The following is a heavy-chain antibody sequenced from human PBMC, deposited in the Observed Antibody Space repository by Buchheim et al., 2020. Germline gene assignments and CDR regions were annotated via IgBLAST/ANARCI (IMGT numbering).Heavy chain of an antibody. CDR3: ASKLGSNPYNF. Sequence: EVQLVESGGGLVQPGGSLRLSCAASGFSFSTSGMNWVRQAPGKGLEWVSYIGSSGTDTDYADSVRGRFTMSRDNDKQSPYMQMSSLRPEDSAVYYCASKLGSNPYNFWGQGT. CDR2: IGSSGTDT. J-gene: IGHJ4*02. V-gene: IGHV3-48*03. CDR1: GFSFSTSG. D-gene: IGHD3-16*01.